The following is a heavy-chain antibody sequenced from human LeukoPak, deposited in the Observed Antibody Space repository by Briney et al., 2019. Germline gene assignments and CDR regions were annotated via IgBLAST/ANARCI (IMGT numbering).Heavy chain of an antibody. CDR2: IYYGGRA. Sequence: SETLSLPCTVSGDPISKGGYYWTSGPQHPGEGLEWIWYIYYGGRAYYNPYLKSRVTISVDTSKNQFSLKLSSVTAADTAVYYCGRVSPYIVGLPGWCDPWGEGTLVSVSS. CDR1: GDPISKGGYY. CDR3: GRVSPYIVGLPGWCDP. J-gene: IGHJ5*02. V-gene: IGHV4-31*03. D-gene: IGHD2-15*01.